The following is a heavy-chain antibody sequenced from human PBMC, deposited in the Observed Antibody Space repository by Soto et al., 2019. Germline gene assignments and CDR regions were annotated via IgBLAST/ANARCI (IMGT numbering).Heavy chain of an antibody. Sequence: GGSLRLSCAASGFTFSSYAMSWVRQAPGKGLEWVSAISGSGGSTYYADSVKGRFTISRDNSKNTLYLQMNSLRAEDTAVYYCAKGSWRPGYYGMDVWGQGTTVTVSS. D-gene: IGHD6-13*01. V-gene: IGHV3-23*01. CDR2: ISGSGGST. CDR3: AKGSWRPGYYGMDV. J-gene: IGHJ6*02. CDR1: GFTFSSYA.